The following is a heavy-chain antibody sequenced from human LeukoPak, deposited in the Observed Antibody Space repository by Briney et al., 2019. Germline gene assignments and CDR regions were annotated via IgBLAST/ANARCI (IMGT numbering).Heavy chain of an antibody. CDR2: IWYDGSNN. J-gene: IGHJ3*02. V-gene: IGHV3-33*01. D-gene: IGHD3-9*01. CDR3: AREDDTAAFDI. Sequence: GGPLRLSCAASGFTFSSYGMHWVREAPGKGVGWVAVIWYDGSNNYYAYSVRGLFTITRDNSKNPLYLKMNSLRAEDTAVYYCAREDDTAAFDIWGQGTMVTVSS. CDR1: GFTFSSYG.